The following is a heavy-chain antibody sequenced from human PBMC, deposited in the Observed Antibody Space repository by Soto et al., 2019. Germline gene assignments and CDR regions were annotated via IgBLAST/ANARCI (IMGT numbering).Heavy chain of an antibody. D-gene: IGHD3-22*01. Sequence: QVQLVQSGAEVKKPGSPVKVSCKASGGTFSSYAISWVRQAPGQGLEWMGGIIPIFGTANYAQKFQGRVTITADESTSTAYMELSSLRSEDTAVYYCARANYYDSSGYSKPFDYWGQGTLVTVSS. J-gene: IGHJ4*02. CDR2: IIPIFGTA. CDR1: GGTFSSYA. CDR3: ARANYYDSSGYSKPFDY. V-gene: IGHV1-69*01.